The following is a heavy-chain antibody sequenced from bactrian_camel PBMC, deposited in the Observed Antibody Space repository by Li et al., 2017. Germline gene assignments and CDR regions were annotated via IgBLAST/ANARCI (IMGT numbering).Heavy chain of an antibody. Sequence: VQLVESGGDSVQPGGSLRLSCVASGFNSDDYCMAWFRQAPGKAREGVALIYTGSGSTYYADSMKGRFTISHDIAQNTLYLQMNSLKPEDTAMYYCAADLSTRKTYQAIHDLSGGYFAYNGRGTQVTVS. CDR2: IYTGSGST. V-gene: IGHV3S36*01. CDR1: GFNSDDYC. D-gene: IGHD2*01. J-gene: IGHJ4*01.